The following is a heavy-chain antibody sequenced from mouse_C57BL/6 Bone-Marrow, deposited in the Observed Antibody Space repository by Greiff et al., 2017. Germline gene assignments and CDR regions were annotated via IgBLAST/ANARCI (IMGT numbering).Heavy chain of an antibody. V-gene: IGHV14-4*01. Sequence: EVQLQQSGAELVRPGASVKLSCTASGFNIKDDYMHWVKQRPEQGLEWIGWIDPENGDTEYASKFQGKATITADTSSNTAYLQLSSLPSEDTAVYYCTDYGSSYDYAMDYWGQGTSVTVSS. CDR2: IDPENGDT. CDR1: GFNIKDDY. CDR3: TDYGSSYDYAMDY. J-gene: IGHJ4*01. D-gene: IGHD1-1*01.